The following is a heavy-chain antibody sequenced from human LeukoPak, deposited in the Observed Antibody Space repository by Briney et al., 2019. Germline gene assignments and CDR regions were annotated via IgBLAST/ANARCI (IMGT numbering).Heavy chain of an antibody. CDR3: ARLGLSSTWRPAHFDY. CDR1: GFTFDDYT. Sequence: GGSLRLSCAASGFTFDDYTMHWVRQAPGKGLEWVSLISWDGGSTYYADSVKGRFTISRDNAKNSLYLQMNSLRAEDRPVYYCARLGLSSTWRPAHFDYWGQGTLVTVSS. D-gene: IGHD6-13*01. CDR2: ISWDGGST. V-gene: IGHV3-43*01. J-gene: IGHJ4*02.